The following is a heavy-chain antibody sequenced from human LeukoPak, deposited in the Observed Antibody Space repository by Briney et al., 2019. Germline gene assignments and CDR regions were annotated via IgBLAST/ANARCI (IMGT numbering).Heavy chain of an antibody. CDR1: GGSISRSYYY. D-gene: IGHD5-18*01. Sequence: RASETLSLTCTVSGGSISRSYYYWGWIRQPPGKGLEWIGEISHSGSTNYNPSLKSRVTISVDTSKNQFSRKLSSVTAAEKAVYYCARRGGYSKRGNYYYYYYMDVWGKGTTVTVSS. CDR2: ISHSGST. J-gene: IGHJ6*03. CDR3: ARRGGYSKRGNYYYYYYMDV. V-gene: IGHV4-39*07.